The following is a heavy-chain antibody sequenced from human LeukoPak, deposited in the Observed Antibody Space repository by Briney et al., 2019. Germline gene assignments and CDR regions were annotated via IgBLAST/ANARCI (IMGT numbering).Heavy chain of an antibody. D-gene: IGHD1-20*01. V-gene: IGHV1-2*02. J-gene: IGHJ3*02. CDR3: ARDGYNWKPRENAFDI. CDR1: GYTFTGYY. CDR2: INPNSGGT. Sequence: ASVKVSCKASGYTFTGYYMHWVRQAPGQGLEWMGWINPNSGGTNYAQKFRGRVTMTRDTSISTAYMELSRLRSDDTAVYYCARDGYNWKPRENAFDIWGQGTMVTVSS.